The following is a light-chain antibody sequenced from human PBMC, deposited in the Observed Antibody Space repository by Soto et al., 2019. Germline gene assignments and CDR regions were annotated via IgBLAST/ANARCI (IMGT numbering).Light chain of an antibody. V-gene: IGKV1-27*01. CDR3: QKYNSAPHT. J-gene: IGKJ4*01. CDR1: QDISNY. CDR2: AAS. Sequence: DIQMTQSPSFLSASVGDRVTITCRTSQDISNYLAWYQQKPGKVPKLLIYAASTLQSGVPSRFSGGGSGTDFSLTISSLQPEDVATYYCQKYNSAPHTFGGGTKVEIQ.